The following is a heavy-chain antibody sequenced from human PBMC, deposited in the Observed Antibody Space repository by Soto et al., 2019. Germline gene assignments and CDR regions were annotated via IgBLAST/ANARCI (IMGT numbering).Heavy chain of an antibody. CDR2: SYYIGTT. J-gene: IGHJ6*02. CDR3: ARGNLGSFGMDV. CDR1: GASVSTGSHY. Sequence: QVQLQESGPGLVQPSETLSLTCTVSGASVSTGSHYWTWIRQPPGKGLEWIGYSYYIGTTNYNPSLKSRVIISVNTSKNEFSLKLSPVTAADTAVYYCARGNLGSFGMDVWGQGTTVTVSS. V-gene: IGHV4-61*01. D-gene: IGHD3-10*01.